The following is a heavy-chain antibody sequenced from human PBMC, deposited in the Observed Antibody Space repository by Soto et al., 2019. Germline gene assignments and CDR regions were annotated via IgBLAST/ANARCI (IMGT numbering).Heavy chain of an antibody. CDR1: GVTFSSYG. D-gene: IGHD3-3*01. V-gene: IGHV3-30*18. CDR3: AQAQSHTSVGVVIGTASDGMDG. CDR2: ISSDGSNK. Sequence: QVQLVESGGGVVQPGRSLRLSCAAAGVTFSSYGMHWVRQSPGKGLEWVAVISSDGSNKYYADSVKGRFNISRYNAKNTLYLQMNSLRAEDTAVYYCAQAQSHTSVGVVIGTASDGMDGWGPGTTVTVSS. J-gene: IGHJ6*02.